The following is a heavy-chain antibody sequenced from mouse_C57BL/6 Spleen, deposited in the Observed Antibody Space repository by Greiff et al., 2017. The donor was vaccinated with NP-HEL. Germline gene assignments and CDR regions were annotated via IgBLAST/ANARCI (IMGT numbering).Heavy chain of an antibody. CDR3: ANSNYYFDY. CDR1: GYSITSGYY. CDR2: ISYDGSN. V-gene: IGHV3-6*01. D-gene: IGHD2-5*01. J-gene: IGHJ2*01. Sequence: EVKLMESGPGLVKPSQSLSLTCSVTGYSITSGYYWNWIRQFPGNKLEWMGYISYDGSNNYNPSLKNRISITRDTSKNQFFLKLNSVTTEDTATYYCANSNYYFDYWGQGTTLTVSS.